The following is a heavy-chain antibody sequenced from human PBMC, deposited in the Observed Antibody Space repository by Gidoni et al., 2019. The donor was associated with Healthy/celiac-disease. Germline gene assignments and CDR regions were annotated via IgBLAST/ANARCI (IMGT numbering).Heavy chain of an antibody. Sequence: QVQLQQWGAGLLKPSETLSLTCAVYGRSFSGNYWNWIRQPPGKGLEWIAEINHSGSPNYNTSLKSRVTISVDTSKNQVSLKLRSVTAADTAVYYCARSSMVRYYYYYMDVWGKGTTVTFSS. D-gene: IGHD3-10*01. V-gene: IGHV4-34*01. CDR2: INHSGSP. J-gene: IGHJ6*03. CDR1: GRSFSGNY. CDR3: ARSSMVRYYYYYMDV.